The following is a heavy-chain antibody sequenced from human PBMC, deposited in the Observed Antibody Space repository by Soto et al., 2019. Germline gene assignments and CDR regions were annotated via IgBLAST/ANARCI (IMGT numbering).Heavy chain of an antibody. D-gene: IGHD3-22*01. CDR1: GVTFSTYA. V-gene: IGHV3-23*01. CDR3: AVGRHKTSGSNTWFDP. J-gene: IGHJ5*02. CDR2: ISDTGGGT. Sequence: EVQLLESGGGLVQPGGSLRLSCAASGVTFSTYAMNWVRQAPGKGLEWVATISDTGGGTFYAGSVKGRFTISRDNSKNTLYLQMHSRRADDSAIYFCAVGRHKTSGSNTWFDPWGRGTLVTVSS.